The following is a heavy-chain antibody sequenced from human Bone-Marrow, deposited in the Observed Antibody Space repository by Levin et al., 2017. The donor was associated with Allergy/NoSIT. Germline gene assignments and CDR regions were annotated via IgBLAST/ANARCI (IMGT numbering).Heavy chain of an antibody. V-gene: IGHV4-4*02. CDR1: GGSISSSNW. J-gene: IGHJ4*02. CDR2: IYHSGST. D-gene: IGHD4-17*01. Sequence: PSETLSLTCAVSGGSISSSNWWSWVRQPPGKGLEWLGEIYHSGSTNYNPSLKSRVTISVDKSKNQFSLKLSSVTAADTAVYYCAMASHGDYDTPRDYWGQGTLVTVSS. CDR3: AMASHGDYDTPRDY.